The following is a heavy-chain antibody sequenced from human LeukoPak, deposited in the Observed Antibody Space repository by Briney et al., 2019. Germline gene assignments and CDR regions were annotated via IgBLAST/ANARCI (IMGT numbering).Heavy chain of an antibody. CDR2: ISSSSSYI. V-gene: IGHV3-21*04. CDR1: GFTFSSYS. Sequence: GGSLRLSCAASGFTFSSYSMNWVRQAPGKGLEWVSSISSSSSYIYYADSVKGRFTISRDNAKNSLYLQMNSLRAEDTAVYYCARDKSGGYYYWFDPWGQGTLVTVSS. CDR3: ARDKSGGYYYWFDP. D-gene: IGHD3-22*01. J-gene: IGHJ5*02.